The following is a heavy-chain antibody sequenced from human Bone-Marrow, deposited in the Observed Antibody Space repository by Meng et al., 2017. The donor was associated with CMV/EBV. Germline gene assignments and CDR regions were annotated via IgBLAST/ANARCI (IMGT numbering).Heavy chain of an antibody. D-gene: IGHD2-15*01. CDR2: INWNGGGT. CDR3: ARDPGYCSGGSCYSASGYYYGMDV. J-gene: IGHJ6*02. CDR1: GFTFDDYG. Sequence: GGSLRLSCAASGFTFDDYGMSWVRQAPGKGLEWVSGINWNGGGTGYADSVKGRFTISRDNAKNSLYLQMNSLRAEDTALYYCARDPGYCSGGSCYSASGYYYGMDVWGQGTTVTVSS. V-gene: IGHV3-20*04.